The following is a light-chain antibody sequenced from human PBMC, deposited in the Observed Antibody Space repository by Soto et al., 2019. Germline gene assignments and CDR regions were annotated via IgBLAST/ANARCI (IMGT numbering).Light chain of an antibody. V-gene: IGLV2-23*01. Sequence: QSVLTQPASVSGSPGQSITISCTGTSSDVGSYNLVSWYQQHPGKAPKLIIYEGSKRPSGVSNRFSGSKYGNTASLTISGLQAEDEADYYCCSYAGSSTLYVFGTGTKVTVL. CDR1: SSDVGSYNL. J-gene: IGLJ1*01. CDR3: CSYAGSSTLYV. CDR2: EGS.